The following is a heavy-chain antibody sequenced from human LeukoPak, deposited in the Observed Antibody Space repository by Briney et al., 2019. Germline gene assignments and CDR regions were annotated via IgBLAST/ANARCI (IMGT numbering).Heavy chain of an antibody. CDR2: IHYSGGT. CDR1: GGSISSSTYY. J-gene: IGHJ6*03. V-gene: IGHV4-39*01. D-gene: IGHD3-10*01. Sequence: SETLSLTCTVSGGSISSSTYYWGWIRQPPGKGLEWIGSIHYSGGTYYNPSLKSRVTISVDTSKNQFSLDLSSVTAADTAVYYCARHLFGRITLVRRTMPYYMDVWGKGTTVTVSS. CDR3: ARHLFGRITLVRRTMPYYMDV.